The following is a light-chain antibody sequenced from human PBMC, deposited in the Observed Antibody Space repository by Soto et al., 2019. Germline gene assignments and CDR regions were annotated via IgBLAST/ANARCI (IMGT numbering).Light chain of an antibody. CDR3: CSYANTTTV. V-gene: IGLV2-23*01. CDR2: EGS. CDR1: SSDIGTYYF. Sequence: QSALTQPDSVSGSPGQSITISCTGVSSDIGTYYFVSWYQQHSGKAPKLMIYEGSKRPSGVSNRFSVSKSDNTASLTISGLQAEDEADYYCCSYANTTTVFGAGTQLTVL. J-gene: IGLJ3*02.